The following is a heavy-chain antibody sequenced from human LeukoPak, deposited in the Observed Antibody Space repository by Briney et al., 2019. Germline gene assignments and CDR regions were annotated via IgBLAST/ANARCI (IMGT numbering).Heavy chain of an antibody. Sequence: GGSLRLSCAASGFTFSSYLMHWVRQAPGKGLEWVAGISYDGRNKYYADSVKGRFTISRDNSKNTLYLQMNSLRAEDTAVYYCARTYYYGSGSYYPFDFWGQGALVTVSS. D-gene: IGHD3-10*01. J-gene: IGHJ4*02. CDR1: GFTFSSYL. CDR2: ISYDGRNK. CDR3: ARTYYYGSGSYYPFDF. V-gene: IGHV3-30*04.